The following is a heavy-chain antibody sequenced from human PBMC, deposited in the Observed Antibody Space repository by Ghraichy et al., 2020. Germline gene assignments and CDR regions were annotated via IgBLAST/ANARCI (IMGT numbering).Heavy chain of an antibody. Sequence: GGSLRLSCAASGFTFSSYSMNWVRQAPGKGLEWVSYISSSSSTIYYTDSVKGRFTISRDNAKNSLYLQMTSLRDEDTAVYYCAREPNYDFWSGYEYYYGMDVWGQGTTVTVSS. V-gene: IGHV3-48*02. J-gene: IGHJ6*02. D-gene: IGHD3-3*01. CDR1: GFTFSSYS. CDR2: ISSSSSTI. CDR3: AREPNYDFWSGYEYYYGMDV.